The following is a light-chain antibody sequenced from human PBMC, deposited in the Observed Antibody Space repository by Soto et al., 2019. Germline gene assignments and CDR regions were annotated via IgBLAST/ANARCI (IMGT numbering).Light chain of an antibody. Sequence: SYELTQPPSLSVAPGQTATITCGGNNIGSKGVHWYQQRPGQAPVLVVFEDSDRPSGIPERFTGSNSGNTATLTISRVEAGDEADYYCQVWDSTTDRVVFGGGTKLIVL. CDR2: EDS. V-gene: IGLV3-21*02. CDR1: NIGSKG. CDR3: QVWDSTTDRVV. J-gene: IGLJ2*01.